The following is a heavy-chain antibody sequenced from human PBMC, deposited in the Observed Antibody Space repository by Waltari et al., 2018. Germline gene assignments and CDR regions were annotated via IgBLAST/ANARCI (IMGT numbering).Heavy chain of an antibody. J-gene: IGHJ4*02. CDR3: ARRVAKGKAVAGAFDY. D-gene: IGHD6-19*01. Sequence: QVQLVQSGAEVKKPGSSVKVSCKASGGTFSSYAISWVRQAPGQGLEWMGRIIPIFGTANYAQKFQGRVTITADKSTSTAYMELSSLRSEDTAVYYCARRVAKGKAVAGAFDYWGQGTLVTVSS. V-gene: IGHV1-69*08. CDR1: GGTFSSYA. CDR2: IIPIFGTA.